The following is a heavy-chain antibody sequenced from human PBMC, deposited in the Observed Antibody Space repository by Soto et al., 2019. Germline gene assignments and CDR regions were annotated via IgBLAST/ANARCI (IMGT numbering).Heavy chain of an antibody. CDR1: GGSISGGDYY. Sequence: SETLSLTCTVSGGSISGGDYYWSWIRQPPGKGLEWIGYIYYSGSTYYNPSLKSRITISVDTSKNQFSLKLTSVTAADTAVYYCARSFPASMRVFHYWGQGTLVTVS. J-gene: IGHJ4*02. CDR3: ARSFPASMRVFHY. V-gene: IGHV4-30-4*01. D-gene: IGHD2-2*01. CDR2: IYYSGST.